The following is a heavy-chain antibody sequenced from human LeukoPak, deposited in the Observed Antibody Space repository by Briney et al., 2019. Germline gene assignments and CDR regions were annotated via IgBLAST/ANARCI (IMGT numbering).Heavy chain of an antibody. CDR3: ARGYSSGKAATNGDWFDP. CDR2: INPNSGGT. CDR1: GYTFTGYY. Sequence: ASVKVSCKASGYTFTGYYMHWVRQAPGQGLEWMGWINPNSGGTNYAQKFQGRVTMTRDTSISTAYMELSRLRSDDTAVYYCARGYSSGKAATNGDWFDPWGQGTLVTVPS. D-gene: IGHD6-19*01. V-gene: IGHV1-2*02. J-gene: IGHJ5*02.